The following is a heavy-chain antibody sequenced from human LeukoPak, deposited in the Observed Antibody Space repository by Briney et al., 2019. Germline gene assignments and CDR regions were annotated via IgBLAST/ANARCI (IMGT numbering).Heavy chain of an antibody. D-gene: IGHD3-22*01. CDR1: GGSFSDYV. CDR3: ARGFDEYYDDRAHAFDV. Sequence: ASVKVSCKASGGSFSDYVITWIRQAPGQGLEWMGGIIPVFGTPNYAQKFQVRLTITADDSTRTAYMELNSLGFEDTVIYYCARGFDEYYDDRAHAFDVWGQGTMVTVSS. V-gene: IGHV1-69*13. CDR2: IIPVFGTP. J-gene: IGHJ3*01.